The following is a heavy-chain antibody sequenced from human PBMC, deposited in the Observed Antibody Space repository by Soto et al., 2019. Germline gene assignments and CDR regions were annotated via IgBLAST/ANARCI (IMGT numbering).Heavy chain of an antibody. CDR1: GYTFTSYG. J-gene: IGHJ4*02. Sequence: QVQLVQSGAEVKQPGASVKVSCKASGYTFTSYGISWVRQAPGQGLEWMAWISVYNGNTNYAQKLQGRVTVTTDTSTSTAYMDLRSLRSDDTAVYYCARDREGWGVVVPVLDNWGQGTLVTVSS. CDR2: ISVYNGNT. V-gene: IGHV1-18*01. D-gene: IGHD2-2*01. CDR3: ARDREGWGVVVPVLDN.